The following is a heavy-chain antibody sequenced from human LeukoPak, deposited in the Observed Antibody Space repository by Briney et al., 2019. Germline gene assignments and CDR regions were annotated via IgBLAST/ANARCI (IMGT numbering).Heavy chain of an antibody. CDR2: ISSSSDTI. J-gene: IGHJ4*02. CDR1: GFTFSSFS. Sequence: PGGSLRLSCAASGFTFSSFSMNWVRQTPGKGLEWVSYISSSSDTIYYGDSVKGRFTISRDNAKNTLYLQMNSLRAEDTAVYYCARDASSGWYPYYFDYWGQGTLVTVSS. D-gene: IGHD6-19*01. V-gene: IGHV3-48*04. CDR3: ARDASSGWYPYYFDY.